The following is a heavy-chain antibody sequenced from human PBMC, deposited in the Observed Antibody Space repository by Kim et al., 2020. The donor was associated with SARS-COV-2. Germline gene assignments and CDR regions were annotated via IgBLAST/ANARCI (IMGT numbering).Heavy chain of an antibody. V-gene: IGHV1-2*02. D-gene: IGHD3-10*01. J-gene: IGHJ3*02. CDR1: GYTFTGYY. CDR3: AREQVPMVRGVRSAFVI. CDR2: INPNSGGT. Sequence: ASVKVSCKASGYTFTGYYMHWVRQAPGQGLEWMGWINPNSGGTNYAQKFQGRVTMTRDPSISTAYMELSSLRSDDTAGYSWAREQVPMVRGVRSAFVIWG.